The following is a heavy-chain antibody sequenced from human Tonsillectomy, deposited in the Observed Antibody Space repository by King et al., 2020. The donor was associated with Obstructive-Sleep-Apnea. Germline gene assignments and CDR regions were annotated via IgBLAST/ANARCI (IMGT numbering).Heavy chain of an antibody. Sequence: VQLVESGGGLVQPGGSLRLSCAASGFTFSDHYMDWVRQAPGKGLEWVVRTRNRANSYTTEYAASVKGRFTISRDDSKNSLFLQMNSLKIEDTAVYYCVRVGVGATGMLGVFDYWGQGTLVTVSS. V-gene: IGHV3-72*01. D-gene: IGHD1-26*01. CDR3: VRVGVGATGMLGVFDY. CDR2: TRNRANSYTT. CDR1: GFTFSDHY. J-gene: IGHJ4*02.